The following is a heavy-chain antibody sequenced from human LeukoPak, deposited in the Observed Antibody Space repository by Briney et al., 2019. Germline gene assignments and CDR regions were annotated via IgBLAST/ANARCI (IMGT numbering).Heavy chain of an antibody. J-gene: IGHJ3*02. CDR2: ISSSSSYT. CDR1: GFTFSDYY. D-gene: IGHD6-19*01. Sequence: GSLRLSCAASGFTFSDYYMSWIRQAPGKGLEWVSYISSSSSYTNYADSVKGRFTISRDNAKNSLYLQMNSLRAEDTAVYYCARAQFKSRYSSGFFDIWGQGTMVTVSS. CDR3: ARAQFKSRYSSGFFDI. V-gene: IGHV3-11*06.